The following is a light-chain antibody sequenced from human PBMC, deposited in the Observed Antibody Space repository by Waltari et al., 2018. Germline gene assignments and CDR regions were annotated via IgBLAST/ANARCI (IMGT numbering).Light chain of an antibody. J-gene: IGLJ3*02. CDR2: EVT. CDR1: RSDIGCYNY. CDR3: MSYAGSNTWV. V-gene: IGLV2-8*01. Sequence: QSALTQPPSASGSPGQSVTISCTGTRSDIGCYNYVCWYQQHPGKAPKLMIYEVTQRPSGVPERFSGSRSGNTASLTVSGLQAEDEADYYCMSYAGSNTWVFGGGTKLTVL.